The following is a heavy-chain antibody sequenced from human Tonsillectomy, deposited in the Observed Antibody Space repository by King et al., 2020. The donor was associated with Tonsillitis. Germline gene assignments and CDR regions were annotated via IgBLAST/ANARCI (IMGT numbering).Heavy chain of an antibody. CDR1: GFTFSNAW. CDR3: TTNQAFDN. Sequence: VQLVESGGGLVKPGGSLRLSCAASGFTFSNAWMNWVRQAPGKGLEWVGRVKTQTGAGTTDYAAPVTGRFTISRDDSENTLYLHMNSLKTEDTAVYYCTTNQAFDNW. CDR2: VKTQTGAGTT. J-gene: IGHJ3*02. V-gene: IGHV3-15*07.